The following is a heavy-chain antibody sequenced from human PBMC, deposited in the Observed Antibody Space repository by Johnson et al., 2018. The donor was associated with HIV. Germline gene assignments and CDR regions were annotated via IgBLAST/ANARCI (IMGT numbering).Heavy chain of an antibody. V-gene: IGHV3-30*04. CDR3: AKDFSSRMGFPGFDI. CDR1: GFSFSSYA. CDR2: VSYDGSDK. D-gene: IGHD2-2*01. J-gene: IGHJ3*02. Sequence: QVQLVESGGGVVQPGRSLRLSCAASGFSFSSYAMHWVRQAPGKGLEWVAVVSYDGSDKYFADSVKGRFPISRDNSKNTRNLQMSSLRLEDTALYYGAKDFSSRMGFPGFDIWGQGTMVTVSS.